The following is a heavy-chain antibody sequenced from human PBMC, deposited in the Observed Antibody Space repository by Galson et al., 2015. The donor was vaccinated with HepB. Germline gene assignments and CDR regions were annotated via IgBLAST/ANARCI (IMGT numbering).Heavy chain of an antibody. D-gene: IGHD3-22*01. CDR2: INHSGST. CDR3: ARGPRRYYLSDSRGAFDI. CDR1: GGSFSGYY. Sequence: SETLSLTCAVYGGSFSGYYWSWIRQPPGKGLEWIGEINHSGSTNYNPSLKSRVTISVDTSKNQFSLKLSSVTAADTAVYYCARGPRRYYLSDSRGAFDIWGQGTMVTVSS. V-gene: IGHV4-34*01. J-gene: IGHJ3*02.